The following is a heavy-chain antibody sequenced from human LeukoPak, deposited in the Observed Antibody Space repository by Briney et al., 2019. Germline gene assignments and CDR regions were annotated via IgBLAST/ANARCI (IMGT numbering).Heavy chain of an antibody. CDR3: ARVWTGQWPPHYYYMDV. V-gene: IGHV3-21*01. J-gene: IGHJ6*03. D-gene: IGHD6-19*01. CDR2: ISSSSSYI. CDR1: GFTISSDS. Sequence: GGSLRLSCAASGFTISSDSMHWIRQAPGKGLEWVSCISSSSSYIYYADSVKGRFTISRDNAKNSLYPQMNSLRAEDTAVYYCARVWTGQWPPHYYYMDVWGKGTTVTISS.